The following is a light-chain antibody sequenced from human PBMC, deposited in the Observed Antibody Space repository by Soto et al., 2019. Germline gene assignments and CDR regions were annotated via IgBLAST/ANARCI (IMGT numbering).Light chain of an antibody. J-gene: IGKJ1*01. CDR2: AAS. CDR3: QQSYSPLWT. CDR1: QSISNY. Sequence: DIQMTQSPSSLSASVGDRVTITCRASQSISNYLNWYQQKPGKDPKLLIYAASSMQSGVPSRFSGSGSETDFTLTISSLQPDDSATYYCQQSYSPLWTFGQGTKVEIK. V-gene: IGKV1-39*01.